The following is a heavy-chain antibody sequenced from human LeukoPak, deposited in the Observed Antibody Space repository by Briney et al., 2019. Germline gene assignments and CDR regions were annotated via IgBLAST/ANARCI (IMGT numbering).Heavy chain of an antibody. J-gene: IGHJ4*02. CDR2: IYYSGST. V-gene: IGHV4-59*01. CDR1: GGSISSNY. CDR3: ARGYYYQNYYFDY. D-gene: IGHD5-12*01. Sequence: SETLSLTCTVSGGSISSNYWSWIRQPPGKGLEWIGYIYYSGSTNYNPSLKNRVTISVDTSKNQFSLKLTSVTAADTAVYYCARGYYYQNYYFDYWGQGTLVTVSS.